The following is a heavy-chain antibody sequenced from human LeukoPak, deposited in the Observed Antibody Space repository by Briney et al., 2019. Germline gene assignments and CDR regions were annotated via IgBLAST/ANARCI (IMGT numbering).Heavy chain of an antibody. Sequence: GGSLRLSCAASGFTFSSYAMSWVRQAPGKGLEWVSAISGSGGSIYYADSVKGRFTISRDNSKNTLYLQMDSLRAEDTAVYYCAKDQKLDVYSSSWYNGMDVWGQGTTVTVSS. CDR2: ISGSGGSI. J-gene: IGHJ6*02. V-gene: IGHV3-23*01. D-gene: IGHD6-13*01. CDR1: GFTFSSYA. CDR3: AKDQKLDVYSSSWYNGMDV.